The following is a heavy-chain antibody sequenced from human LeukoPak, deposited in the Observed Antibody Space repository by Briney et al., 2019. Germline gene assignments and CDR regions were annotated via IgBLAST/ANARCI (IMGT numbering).Heavy chain of an antibody. CDR2: IKQDGSEK. CDR3: ARQITMIVVVIPTVYMDV. Sequence: GGSLRLSCAASGFTFSSYSMNWVRQAPGKGLEWVANIKQDGSEKYFVDSVKGRFTISRDNAKNSLYLQMNSLRAEDTALYYCARQITMIVVVIPTVYMDVWGKGTTVTVSS. D-gene: IGHD3-22*01. J-gene: IGHJ6*03. CDR1: GFTFSSYS. V-gene: IGHV3-7*03.